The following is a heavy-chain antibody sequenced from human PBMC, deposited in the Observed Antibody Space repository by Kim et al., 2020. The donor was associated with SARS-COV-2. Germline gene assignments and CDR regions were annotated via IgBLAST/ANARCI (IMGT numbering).Heavy chain of an antibody. J-gene: IGHJ4*02. Sequence: ASVKVSCKASGYTFTSYAMNWVRQAPGQGLEWMGWINTNTGNPTYAQGFTGRFVFSLDTSVSTAYLQISSLKAEDTAVYYCARESDDYVWGSYRLYFDYWGQGTLVTVSS. CDR1: GYTFTSYA. CDR3: ARESDDYVWGSYRLYFDY. V-gene: IGHV7-4-1*02. CDR2: INTNTGNP. D-gene: IGHD3-16*02.